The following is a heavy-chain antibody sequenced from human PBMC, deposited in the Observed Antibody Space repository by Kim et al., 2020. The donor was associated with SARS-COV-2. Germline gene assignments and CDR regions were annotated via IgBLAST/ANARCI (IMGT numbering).Heavy chain of an antibody. CDR2: IDSSATTI. CDR3: VRSRVTTFRVHFDN. CDR1: GFTFSDYE. Sequence: PGGSLRLSCTTSGFTFSDYEMNWVRQTPEKGLEWVSYIDSSATTILYTDSVKGRFAISRDNTQDSLYLQMSSLTVEDTAIYYCVRSRVTTFRVHFDNWGQGTLVTVSS. J-gene: IGHJ4*02. V-gene: IGHV3-48*03. D-gene: IGHD3-16*01.